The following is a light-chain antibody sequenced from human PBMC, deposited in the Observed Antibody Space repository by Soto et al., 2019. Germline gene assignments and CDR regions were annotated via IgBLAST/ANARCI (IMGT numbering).Light chain of an antibody. J-gene: IGLJ3*02. Sequence: QSALTQPASVSGSPGQSITISCTGTSSDVGTYNYVSWYQQHPGKAPKLIIYEVTNRPSGVSYRFSGSKSGNTASLTISGLQTEDEADYYCSSYTTSTTWVFGGGTQLTVL. CDR1: SSDVGTYNY. CDR2: EVT. V-gene: IGLV2-14*01. CDR3: SSYTTSTTWV.